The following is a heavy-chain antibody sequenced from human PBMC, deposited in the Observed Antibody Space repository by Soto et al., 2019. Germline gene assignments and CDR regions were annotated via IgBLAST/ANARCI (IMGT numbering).Heavy chain of an antibody. CDR3: ARASVLRFSEWLPTSFDY. D-gene: IGHD3-3*01. V-gene: IGHV4-59*01. CDR2: IYYSGST. Sequence: QVQLQESGPGLVKPSETLSLTCTVSGGSISSYYWSWIRQPPGKGLEWIGYIYYSGSTNYNPSLKSRVTISVDTSKNQFSLKLSSVTAADTAVYYCARASVLRFSEWLPTSFDYWGQGTLVTVSS. CDR1: GGSISSYY. J-gene: IGHJ4*02.